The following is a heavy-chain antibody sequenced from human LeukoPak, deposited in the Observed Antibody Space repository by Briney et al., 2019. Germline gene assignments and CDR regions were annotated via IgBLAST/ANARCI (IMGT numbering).Heavy chain of an antibody. Sequence: SETLSLTCTVSGGSISSSSYYWGWIRQPPGKGLEWIGGIYYSGSTYYNPSLKSRVTISVDTSKNQFSLKLSSVTAADTAVYYCAKASGTIVATEFDYWGQGTLVTVSS. D-gene: IGHD5-12*01. CDR2: IYYSGST. CDR3: AKASGTIVATEFDY. J-gene: IGHJ4*02. V-gene: IGHV4-39*07. CDR1: GGSISSSSYY.